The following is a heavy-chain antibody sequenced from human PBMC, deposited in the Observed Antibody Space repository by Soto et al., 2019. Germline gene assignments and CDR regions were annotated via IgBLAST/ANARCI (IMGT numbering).Heavy chain of an antibody. CDR1: GGSISSGGYY. CDR3: ARDSTVTKTVRAFDI. CDR2: IYYSGST. Sequence: QVQLQESGPGLVKPSQTLSLTCTVSGGSISSGGYYWSWIRQHPGKGLEWIGYIYYSGSTYYNPSLKSRVTISVDTSKNQFSLKLSSVTAADTAVYYCARDSTVTKTVRAFDIWGQGTMVTVSS. V-gene: IGHV4-31*03. J-gene: IGHJ3*02. D-gene: IGHD4-17*01.